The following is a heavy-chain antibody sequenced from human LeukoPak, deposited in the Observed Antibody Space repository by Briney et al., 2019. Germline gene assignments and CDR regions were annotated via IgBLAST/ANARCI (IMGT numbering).Heavy chain of an antibody. D-gene: IGHD3-10*01. CDR1: GFTFSSYA. V-gene: IGHV3-64*01. CDR3: AREEIGSGPLDY. CDR2: ISSNGGST. Sequence: GGSLRLSCAASGFTFSSYAMHWVRQAPGKGLEYVSAISSNGGSTYYANSVKGRFTISRDNSKNTLYLQMGSLRAEDMAVYYCAREEIGSGPLDYWGQGTLVTVSS. J-gene: IGHJ4*02.